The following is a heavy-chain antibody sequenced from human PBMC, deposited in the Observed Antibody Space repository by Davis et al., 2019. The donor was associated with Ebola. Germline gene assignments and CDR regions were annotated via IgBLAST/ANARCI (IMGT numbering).Heavy chain of an antibody. V-gene: IGHV4-61*05. D-gene: IGHD1-20*01. CDR1: GGSISSSSYY. CDR2: IYYSGST. CDR3: ARSGGANWNYYYYYGMDV. Sequence: PSETLSLTCTVSGGSISSSSYYWGWIRQPPGKGLEWIGYIYYSGSTNYNPSLKSRVTISVDTSKNQFSLKLSSVTAADTAVYYCARSGGANWNYYYYYGMDVWGKGTTVTVSS. J-gene: IGHJ6*04.